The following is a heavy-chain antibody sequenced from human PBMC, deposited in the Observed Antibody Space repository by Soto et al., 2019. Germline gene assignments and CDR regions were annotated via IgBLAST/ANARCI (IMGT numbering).Heavy chain of an antibody. CDR1: GGTFSSYA. V-gene: IGHV1-69*06. CDR2: IIPIFGTA. CDR3: ARHIPDIVVVPAAIHYYDDGMDV. D-gene: IGHD2-2*02. J-gene: IGHJ6*02. Sequence: QVQLVQSGAEVKKPGSSVKVSCKASGGTFSSYAISWVRQAPGQGLEWMGGIIPIFGTANYAQKFQGRVTITADKSTSTAYMELSSMRSEDTAVYYCARHIPDIVVVPAAIHYYDDGMDVWGQGTTVTVSS.